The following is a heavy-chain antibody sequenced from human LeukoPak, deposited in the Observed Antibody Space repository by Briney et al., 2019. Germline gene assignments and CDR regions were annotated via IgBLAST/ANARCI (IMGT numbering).Heavy chain of an antibody. CDR2: IYSGGTT. Sequence: GGSLRLSCAVSGFTVSGNYMSWVRQAPGKGLEWVSLIYSGGTTYYADSVKGRFTISRDNSKNTLYLQMNSLRAEDTAVYYCARARSGWHWFDPWGQGTLVTVSS. V-gene: IGHV3-53*01. J-gene: IGHJ5*02. CDR3: ARARSGWHWFDP. D-gene: IGHD6-19*01. CDR1: GFTVSGNY.